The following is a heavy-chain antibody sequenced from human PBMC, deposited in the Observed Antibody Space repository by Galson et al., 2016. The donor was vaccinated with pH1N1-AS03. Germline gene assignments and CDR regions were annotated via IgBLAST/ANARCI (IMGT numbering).Heavy chain of an antibody. J-gene: IGHJ4*02. CDR1: AGSISTYY. D-gene: IGHD2-2*01. CDR3: ARVRSEWLGVNSSWYGIDS. CDR2: IYFSGRT. Sequence: LTCTVSAGSISTYYWTWIRQPPGRGLEWIGYIYFSGRTNCSPSLKSRANISLDRSRNQFSLNLNSVTAADTAVYYCARVRSEWLGVNSSWYGIDSWGQGTLVTVSS. V-gene: IGHV4-59*01.